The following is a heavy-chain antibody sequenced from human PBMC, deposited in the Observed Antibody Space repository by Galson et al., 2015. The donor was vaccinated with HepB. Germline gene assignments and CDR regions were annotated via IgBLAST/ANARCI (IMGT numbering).Heavy chain of an antibody. V-gene: IGHV4-61*08. CDR2: IYYSGST. D-gene: IGHD1-26*01. J-gene: IGHJ4*02. CDR1: GGSISSGGYY. CDR3: AREIHLGALGY. Sequence: ATLSLPCTVSGGSISSGGYYWSWIRPHPGEGLEWIGYIYYSGSTNYNPSLKSRVTISVDTSKNQFSLKLSSVTAADTAVYYCAREIHLGALGYWGQGTLVTVSS.